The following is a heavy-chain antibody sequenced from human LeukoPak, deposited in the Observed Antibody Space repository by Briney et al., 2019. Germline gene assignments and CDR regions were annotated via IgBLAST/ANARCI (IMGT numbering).Heavy chain of an antibody. CDR1: GYTFTSYD. J-gene: IGHJ6*03. V-gene: IGHV1-8*01. CDR3: ARDNGGTAMAYYYYYYMDV. D-gene: IGHD5-18*01. Sequence: ASVKVSCKASGYTFTSYDINWVRQATGQGLEWMGWMNPNSGNTGYAQKFQGRVTMTRNTSISTAYMELSSLRSEDTAVYYCARDNGGTAMAYYYYYYMDVWGKGTTVTTSS. CDR2: MNPNSGNT.